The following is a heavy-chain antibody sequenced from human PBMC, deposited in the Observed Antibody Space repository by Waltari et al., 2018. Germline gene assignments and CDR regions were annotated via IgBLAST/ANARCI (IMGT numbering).Heavy chain of an antibody. J-gene: IGHJ6*03. D-gene: IGHD3-9*01. Sequence: QLQLQESGPGLVKPSETLSLTCTVSGGSISSSSYYWGWIRQPPGKGRVWLGSIYYSGGTHITQSLKRRVTNSVSTSTTLFSLKLGSVPAADTAVYYCAGRKEGSGIDWSSYYYYMDVWGKGTTVTVSS. V-gene: IGHV4-39*01. CDR3: AGRKEGSGIDWSSYYYYMDV. CDR1: GGSISSSSYY. CDR2: IYYSGGT.